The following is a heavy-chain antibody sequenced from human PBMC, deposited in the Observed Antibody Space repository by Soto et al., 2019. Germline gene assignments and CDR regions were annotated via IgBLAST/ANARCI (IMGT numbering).Heavy chain of an antibody. V-gene: IGHV4-34*01. CDR3: ARGPFVVRGVWFDP. J-gene: IGHJ5*02. CDR2: INHSGST. D-gene: IGHD3-10*01. CDR1: GGSFSGYY. Sequence: SETLSLTCAVYGGSFSGYYWSWIRQPPGKGLEWIGEINHSGSTNYNPSLKSRVTISVDTSKNQFSLKLSSVTAADTAVYYCARGPFVVRGVWFDPWGQGTLVTVSS.